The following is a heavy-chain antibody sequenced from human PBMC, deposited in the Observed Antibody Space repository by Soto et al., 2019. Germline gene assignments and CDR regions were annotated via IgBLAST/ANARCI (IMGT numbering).Heavy chain of an antibody. D-gene: IGHD3-3*01. CDR1: GFTFSSYE. V-gene: IGHV3-48*03. Sequence: GGSLRLSCAASGFTFSSYEMNWVRHAPGQGLEWVSYISDSGGTVYYADSVKGRFTVSRDNAQNSVYLQMNSLRTEDTAVYYCARDLLHYDFWSGYSAYFYYGMDVWGPGTTVTSP. J-gene: IGHJ6*02. CDR3: ARDLLHYDFWSGYSAYFYYGMDV. CDR2: ISDSGGTV.